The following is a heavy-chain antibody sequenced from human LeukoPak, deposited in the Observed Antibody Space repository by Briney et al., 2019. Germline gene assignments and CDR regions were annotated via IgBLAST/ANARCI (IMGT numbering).Heavy chain of an antibody. Sequence: PSETLSLTCTVSGGSISSYYWSWIRQPPGKGLEWIGYIYYSGSTNYNPSLKSRVTISVDTSKNQFSLKLSSVTAADTAVYYCARLRLSRSYFPNHFDYWGQGTLVTVSS. CDR1: GGSISSYY. CDR2: IYYSGST. CDR3: ARLRLSRSYFPNHFDY. D-gene: IGHD1-26*01. V-gene: IGHV4-59*08. J-gene: IGHJ4*02.